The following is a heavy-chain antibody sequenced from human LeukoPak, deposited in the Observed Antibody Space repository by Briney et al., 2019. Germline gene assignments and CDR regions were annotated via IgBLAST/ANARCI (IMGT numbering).Heavy chain of an antibody. Sequence: SETLSLTCTVSGGSISSYYWSWIRQPPGKGLEWIGYIYYSGSTNYNPSLKSRVTISVDTSKNQFSLKLSSVTAADTAVYYCARDGDDSSGYDAFDIWGQGTMVTVSS. V-gene: IGHV4-59*12. D-gene: IGHD3-22*01. J-gene: IGHJ3*02. CDR3: ARDGDDSSGYDAFDI. CDR1: GGSISSYY. CDR2: IYYSGST.